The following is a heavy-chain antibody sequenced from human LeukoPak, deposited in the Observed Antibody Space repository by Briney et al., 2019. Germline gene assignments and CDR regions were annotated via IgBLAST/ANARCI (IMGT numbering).Heavy chain of an antibody. V-gene: IGHV4-39*01. Sequence: RSSETLSLTCTVSGGSISSSSYYWGWIRQPPGKGLEWIGSICYSGSTYYNPSLKSRVTISVDTSKNQFSLKLSSVTAADTAVYYCARQGHDILTGYYSLPYYFDYWGQGTLVTVSS. CDR3: ARQGHDILTGYYSLPYYFDY. CDR1: GGSISSSSYY. D-gene: IGHD3-9*01. CDR2: ICYSGST. J-gene: IGHJ4*02.